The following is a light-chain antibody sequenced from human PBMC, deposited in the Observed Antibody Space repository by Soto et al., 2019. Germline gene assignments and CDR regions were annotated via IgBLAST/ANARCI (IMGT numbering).Light chain of an antibody. CDR2: ANT. CDR3: QSYDSRLSGYV. V-gene: IGLV1-40*01. J-gene: IGLJ1*01. Sequence: QSVLTHPPSVSRAPGHRFTISFTGSISNIGAAYYVHCYQQLPVTAPKLLIYANTNLPSGVPGRFSCSKSGTSDSLSINGLQAEDEADYYCQSYDSRLSGYVFGTGTKVTVL. CDR1: ISNIGAAYY.